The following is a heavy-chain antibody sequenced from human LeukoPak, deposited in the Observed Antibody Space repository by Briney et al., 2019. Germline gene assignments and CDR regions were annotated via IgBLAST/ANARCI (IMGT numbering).Heavy chain of an antibody. Sequence: PSETLSLTCAVYGGSFSGYYWSWIRQPPGKGLEWIGEINHSGSTNYNPSLKSRVTISVDTSKNQFSLKLSSVTAADTAVYYCARGRMQLWPDREGLNYWGQGTLVTVSS. CDR3: ARGRMQLWPDREGLNY. CDR1: GGSFSGYY. CDR2: INHSGST. D-gene: IGHD5-18*01. V-gene: IGHV4-34*01. J-gene: IGHJ4*02.